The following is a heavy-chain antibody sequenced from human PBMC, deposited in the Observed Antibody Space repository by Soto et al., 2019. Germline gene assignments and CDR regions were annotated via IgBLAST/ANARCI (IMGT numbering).Heavy chain of an antibody. CDR1: GGSFSDYH. Sequence: QVQLQQWGAGLLKPSETLSLTCAVYGGSFSDYHWSWIRQPPGTGLEWIGEINHGGSTKYNPSLKSRVTISIDTSKNEFSLNLTSVTAADTAVYYCARGYGSASLYFSSFYYYMDVWGKGTTVTVSS. J-gene: IGHJ6*03. CDR2: INHGGST. D-gene: IGHD3-10*01. CDR3: ARGYGSASLYFSSFYYYMDV. V-gene: IGHV4-34*01.